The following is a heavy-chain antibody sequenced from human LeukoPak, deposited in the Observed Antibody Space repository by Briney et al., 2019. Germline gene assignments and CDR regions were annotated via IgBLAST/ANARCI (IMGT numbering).Heavy chain of an antibody. CDR3: ARDGDHSYGLNYFDY. V-gene: IGHV3-30-3*01. Sequence: GGSLRLFCAASGFTFSSYAMHWVRQAPGKGLEWVAVISYDGSNKYYADSVKGRFTISRDNSKNTLYLQMNSLRAEDTAVYYCARDGDHSYGLNYFDYWGQGTLVTVSS. CDR1: GFTFSSYA. D-gene: IGHD5-18*01. CDR2: ISYDGSNK. J-gene: IGHJ4*02.